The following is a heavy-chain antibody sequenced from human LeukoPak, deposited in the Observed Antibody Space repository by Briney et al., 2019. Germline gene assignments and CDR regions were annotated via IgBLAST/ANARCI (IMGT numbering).Heavy chain of an antibody. J-gene: IGHJ4*02. CDR3: ATMVMTTRAFDY. D-gene: IGHD4/OR15-4a*01. CDR1: RYSLTSNW. Sequence: GESLKISCKGSRYSLTSNWIGWVRQMPGKGLDWMGIIYPGDSDTRYSPSFQGQVTISADKSISTAYLKWSSLKASDTAMYYCATMVMTTRAFDYWGQGTLVTVSS. V-gene: IGHV5-51*01. CDR2: IYPGDSDT.